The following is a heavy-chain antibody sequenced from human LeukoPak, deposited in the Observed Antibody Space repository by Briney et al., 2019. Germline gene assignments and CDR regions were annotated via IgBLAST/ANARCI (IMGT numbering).Heavy chain of an antibody. J-gene: IGHJ4*02. Sequence: SMKGRFTISRDNAKNSLYLQMNSLGAEDTAVYYCARPYDTRGYFPDYWGQGTLVTVSP. CDR3: ARPYDTRGYFPDY. V-gene: IGHV3-21*01. D-gene: IGHD3-22*01.